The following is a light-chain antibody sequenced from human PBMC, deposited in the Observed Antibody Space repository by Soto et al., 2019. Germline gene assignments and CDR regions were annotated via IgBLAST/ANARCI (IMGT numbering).Light chain of an antibody. V-gene: IGLV2-14*03. CDR3: SSYTRSSTLYV. CDR1: SSDVGGYNY. Sequence: QSVLTQPASVSGSPRQSITISCTGTSSDVGGYNYVSWYQQYPGKAPKVMIYDVSNRPSGVSNRFSGSKSGDTASLTISGLQAEDEADYYCSSYTRSSTLYVFGTGTKVTVL. CDR2: DVS. J-gene: IGLJ1*01.